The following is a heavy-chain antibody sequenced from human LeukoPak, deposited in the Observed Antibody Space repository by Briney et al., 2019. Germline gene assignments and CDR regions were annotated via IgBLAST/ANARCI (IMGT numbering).Heavy chain of an antibody. CDR1: GFTFNMYG. CDR2: VSFDGGNI. CDR3: VKDRKYYFEH. V-gene: IGHV3-30*18. J-gene: IGHJ4*02. Sequence: GTSLSLSCAASGFTFNMYGMHWVRQAPGKGLEWVAIVSFDGGNIYYADSVKGRFTISRDNSKNTVSLHMTSLTSDDTAVYYCVKDRKYYFEHWGRGTLVTVSS.